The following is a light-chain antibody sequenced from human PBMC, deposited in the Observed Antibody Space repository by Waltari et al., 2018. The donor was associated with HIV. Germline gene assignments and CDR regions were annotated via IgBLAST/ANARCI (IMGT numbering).Light chain of an antibody. Sequence: SFVLPQPPSVSLATGQTASITSGVDNLGNKTSPWYHQKPGRPPVLLVYGDSDRASGIPERFSGSNSGNTATLTIRRVEAGDEADYYCLVWDSSSDIYVFGGGTTVTVL. CDR1: NLGNKT. V-gene: IGLV3-21*02. J-gene: IGLJ1*01. CDR3: LVWDSSSDIYV. CDR2: GDS.